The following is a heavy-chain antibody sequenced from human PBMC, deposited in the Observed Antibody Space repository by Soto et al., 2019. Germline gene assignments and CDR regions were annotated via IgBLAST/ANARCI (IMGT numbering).Heavy chain of an antibody. CDR3: ARGVVGANTVYYYYGMDV. Sequence: ASVKVSCKASGGTFSSYAISWVRQAPGQGLEWMGGIIPIFGTANYAQKFQGRVTITADESTSTAYMELSSPRSEDTAVYYCARGVVGANTVYYYYGMDVWGQGTTVTVSS. V-gene: IGHV1-69*13. CDR1: GGTFSSYA. J-gene: IGHJ6*02. CDR2: IIPIFGTA. D-gene: IGHD1-26*01.